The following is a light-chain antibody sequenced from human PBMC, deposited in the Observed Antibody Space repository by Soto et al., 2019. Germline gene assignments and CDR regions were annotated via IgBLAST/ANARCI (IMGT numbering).Light chain of an antibody. V-gene: IGKV3-20*01. CDR3: QHFGSSPPYT. Sequence: IVLTQSPDTLSLSPGERATLYCRASRSVSSSYLAWYQHKAGQAPRHLISGASNRATDIPDRFSGSASGTDFTLPSSRLEPEDCAVYYCQHFGSSPPYTFGQGTKLEIK. CDR2: GAS. J-gene: IGKJ2*01. CDR1: RSVSSSY.